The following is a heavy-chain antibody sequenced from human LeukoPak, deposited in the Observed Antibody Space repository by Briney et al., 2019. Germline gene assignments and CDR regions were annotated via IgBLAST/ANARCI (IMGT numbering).Heavy chain of an antibody. CDR3: ARDLEMTTDP. J-gene: IGHJ5*02. Sequence: GASVKVSCKASGVTFTNYAISWVRQAPGQGLEWMGRIIPVLNMTQDAQKFQGRVTLTADTSTSTVFMELSRLTSEDTAMYYCARDLEMTTDPWDQGTLVTVSS. CDR1: GVTFTNYA. D-gene: IGHD5-24*01. V-gene: IGHV1-69*04. CDR2: IIPVLNMT.